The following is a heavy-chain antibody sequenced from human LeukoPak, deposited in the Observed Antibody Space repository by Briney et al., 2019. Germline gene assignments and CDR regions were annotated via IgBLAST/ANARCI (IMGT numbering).Heavy chain of an antibody. CDR3: ARRSGWWSLDY. Sequence: HPGGSLRLSCAASGFTFSTASLHWVRQAPGRGLEWVSAFDTGFGTYYPDSLKGRFTISRDNSKNTLFLQMNSLRAEDTAVYYCARRSGWWSLDYWGQGTLVTVSS. J-gene: IGHJ4*02. CDR1: GFTFSTAS. D-gene: IGHD6-19*01. V-gene: IGHV3-23*01. CDR2: FDTGFGT.